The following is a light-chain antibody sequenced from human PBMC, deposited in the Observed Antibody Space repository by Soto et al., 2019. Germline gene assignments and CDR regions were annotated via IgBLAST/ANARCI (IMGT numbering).Light chain of an antibody. J-gene: IGLJ2*01. CDR1: SGHSSYA. CDR3: QTWGTGVV. Sequence: QSVLTQSPSASASLGASVKLTCNLSSGHSSYAIAWHQQQPEKGPRYLMKLNSDGSHSKGDGIPDLFSGSSSGAERYLTIPSLQSEDVADYYCQTWGTGVVFGGGTKVTVL. V-gene: IGLV4-69*01. CDR2: LNSDGSH.